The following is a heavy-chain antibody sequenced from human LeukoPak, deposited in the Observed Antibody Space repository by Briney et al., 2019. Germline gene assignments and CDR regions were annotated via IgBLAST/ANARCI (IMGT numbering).Heavy chain of an antibody. J-gene: IGHJ6*03. V-gene: IGHV1-8*01. CDR2: MNPNRGNT. D-gene: IGHD2-2*02. CDR3: ARGLSYRYYMDV. CDR1: GYTFTSYD. Sequence: ASVKVSCKASGYTFTSYDINGVRQATGQGLEWMGWMNPNRGNTGYAQKFHGRVTMTRNTSISTAYMELSSLRAEDTAVYYCARGLSYRYYMDVWGKGTTVTVSS.